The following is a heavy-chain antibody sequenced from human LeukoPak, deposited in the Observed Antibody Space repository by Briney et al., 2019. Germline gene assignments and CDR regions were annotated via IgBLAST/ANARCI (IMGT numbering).Heavy chain of an antibody. V-gene: IGHV1-8*01. J-gene: IGHJ6*03. CDR1: GYTVTSYD. CDR2: MNPNRGNT. D-gene: IGHD2-2*02. CDR3: ARGRKRIVVVPAAINYYYYMDV. Sequence: DSVKVSCKASGYTVTSYDINWGRQATGQGLEWRVWMNPNRGNTGYAQKFQGRVTMTRNTSISTAYMELSSLRSEDTAVYYCARGRKRIVVVPAAINYYYYMDVWGKGTTVTVSS.